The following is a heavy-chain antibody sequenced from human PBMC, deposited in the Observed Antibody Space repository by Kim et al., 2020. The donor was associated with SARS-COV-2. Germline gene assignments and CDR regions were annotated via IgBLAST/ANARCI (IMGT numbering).Heavy chain of an antibody. J-gene: IGHJ6*02. Sequence: GGSLRLSCAASGFTFSSYEMNWVRQAPGKGLEWVSYISSSGSTIYYADSVKGRFTISRDNAKNSLYLQMNSLRAEDTAVYYCARVGIAAGYYYGMDVWGQGTTVTVSS. D-gene: IGHD6-13*01. CDR2: ISSSGSTI. V-gene: IGHV3-48*03. CDR1: GFTFSSYE. CDR3: ARVGIAAGYYYGMDV.